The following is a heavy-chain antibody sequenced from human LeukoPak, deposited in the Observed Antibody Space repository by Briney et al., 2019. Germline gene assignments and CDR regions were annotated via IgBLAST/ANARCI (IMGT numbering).Heavy chain of an antibody. CDR2: IYPDDSDT. D-gene: IGHD3-22*01. CDR3: ARPNITSYYDSRGYDAFDV. J-gene: IGHJ3*01. V-gene: IGHV5-51*01. Sequence: GESLKIPCKGSGYKFNAYWIAWVRQMPGTGLEWMGIIYPDDSDTRYSPSFQGQVTISADKSVSIAYLQWSSLKASDTAMYYCARPNITSYYDSRGYDAFDVWGQGTMVIVSS. CDR1: GYKFNAYW.